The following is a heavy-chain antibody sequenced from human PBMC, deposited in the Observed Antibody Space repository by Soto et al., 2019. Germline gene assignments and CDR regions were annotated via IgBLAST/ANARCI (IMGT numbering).Heavy chain of an antibody. CDR3: ARRGVRAAATNWIDP. CDR1: GGSISSGSYY. V-gene: IGHV4-39*01. CDR2: MYHGGTT. D-gene: IGHD6-13*01. Sequence: QLQLQESGPGVVKPSETLSLTCSVSGGSISSGSYYWGWIRQTPGRGLEWIASMYHGGTTYSNPSLKSRVTISVDTSKNQFSLRLTSVTAADTAVYYCARRGVRAAATNWIDPWGQGTLVTVSS. J-gene: IGHJ5*02.